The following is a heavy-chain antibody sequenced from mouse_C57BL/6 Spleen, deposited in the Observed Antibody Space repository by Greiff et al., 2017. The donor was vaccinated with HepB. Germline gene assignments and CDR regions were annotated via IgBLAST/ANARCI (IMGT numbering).Heavy chain of an antibody. J-gene: IGHJ2*01. CDR3: ARNGITTVVADYFDY. D-gene: IGHD1-1*01. CDR2: IYPGSGNT. Sequence: VKLQESGPELVKPGASVKISCKASGYSFTSYYIHWVKQRPGQGLEWIGWIYPGSGNTKYNEKFKGKATLTADTSSSTAYMQLSSLTSEDSAVYYCARNGITTVVADYFDYWGQGTTLTVSS. CDR1: GYSFTSYY. V-gene: IGHV1-66*01.